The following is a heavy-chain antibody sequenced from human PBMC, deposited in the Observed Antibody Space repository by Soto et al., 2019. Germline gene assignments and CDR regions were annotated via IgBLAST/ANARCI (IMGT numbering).Heavy chain of an antibody. CDR2: IYYSGST. J-gene: IGHJ6*03. D-gene: IGHD3-3*01. V-gene: IGHV4-59*01. Sequence: PSETLSLTCTVSGGSISSYYWSWIRQPPGKGLESIGYIYYSGSTNYNPSLKSRVTISVDTSKNQFSLKLSSVTAADTAVYYCARVSGITIFGVVIAPNYYYYMDVWGKGTTVTVSS. CDR1: GGSISSYY. CDR3: ARVSGITIFGVVIAPNYYYYMDV.